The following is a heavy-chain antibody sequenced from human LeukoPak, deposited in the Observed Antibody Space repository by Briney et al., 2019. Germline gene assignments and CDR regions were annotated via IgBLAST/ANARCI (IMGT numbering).Heavy chain of an antibody. CDR1: GFTFSNYA. Sequence: GGSLRLSCSASGFTFSNYAIHWVRQAPGKGLEYVPAISTNGGSTYYADSVKGRFTISRDNSKNTLYLQMSSLRAEDTAVYYCVKGYCSSGNCFSRTMYYFDYWGQGTLVTVSS. D-gene: IGHD2-15*01. CDR3: VKGYCSSGNCFSRTMYYFDY. J-gene: IGHJ4*02. V-gene: IGHV3-64D*09. CDR2: ISTNGGST.